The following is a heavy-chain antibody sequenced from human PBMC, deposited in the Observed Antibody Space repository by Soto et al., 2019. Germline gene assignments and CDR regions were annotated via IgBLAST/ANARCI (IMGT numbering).Heavy chain of an antibody. CDR1: GFTFTNYG. J-gene: IGHJ6*02. Sequence: QVQLVESGGGVVQPGRSLRLSCAASGFTFTNYGMHWVRQAPAKGLEWVALVLYDGGNKNYVDSVKGRFTISRDNSKNTLYLQMNSLRDEDTAVYYCVRAAGYSGNDYVYYYGMDVWGQGTTVTVSS. D-gene: IGHD5-12*01. CDR2: VLYDGGNK. CDR3: VRAAGYSGNDYVYYYGMDV. V-gene: IGHV3-33*01.